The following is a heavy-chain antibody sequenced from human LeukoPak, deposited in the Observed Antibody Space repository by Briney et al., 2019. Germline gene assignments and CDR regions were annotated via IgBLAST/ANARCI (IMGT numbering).Heavy chain of an antibody. CDR3: ARHQSSGMDV. CDR1: GGSVSSSSYY. J-gene: IGHJ6*02. CDR2: IYYSGST. Sequence: PSETLSLTCTVSGGSVSSSSYYWGWTRQPPGKGLEWIGSIYYSGSTYYRPSLKSRVTISVDTSKNQFSLKLSSVTAADTAVYYCARHQSSGMDVWGQGATVTVSS. D-gene: IGHD2-2*01. V-gene: IGHV4-39*01.